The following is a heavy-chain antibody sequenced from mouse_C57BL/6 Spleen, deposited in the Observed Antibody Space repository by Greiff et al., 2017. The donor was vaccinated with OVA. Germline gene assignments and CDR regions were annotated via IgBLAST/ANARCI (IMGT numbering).Heavy chain of an antibody. CDR1: GYTFTSYW. D-gene: IGHD4-1*01. V-gene: IGHV1-52*01. CDR3: AREELGRAFAY. CDR2: IDPSDSET. J-gene: IGHJ3*01. Sequence: VQLQQSGAELVRPGSSVKLSCKASGYTFTSYWMHWVKQRPIQGLEWIGNIDPSDSETHYNQKFKDKATLTVDKSSSTAYMQLSSLTSEDSAVYYCAREELGRAFAYWGQGTLVTVSA.